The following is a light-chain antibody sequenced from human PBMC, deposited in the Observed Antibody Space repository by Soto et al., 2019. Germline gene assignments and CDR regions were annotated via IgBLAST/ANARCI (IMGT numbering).Light chain of an antibody. V-gene: IGKV3-20*01. CDR3: QQYTGPPTT. J-gene: IGKJ5*01. CDR1: QSVGSDF. CDR2: GAS. Sequence: IVLTQSPVALSLSPGERATLSCRASQSVGSDFLAWYQQRPGQPPRILIFGASGRATGIPDRFSGSGSGTDFTLTISRLEPEDFAVYFCQQYTGPPTTFGQGTRLEIK.